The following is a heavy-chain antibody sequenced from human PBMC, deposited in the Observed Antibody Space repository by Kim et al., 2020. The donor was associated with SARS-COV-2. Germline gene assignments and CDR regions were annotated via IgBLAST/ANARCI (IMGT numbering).Heavy chain of an antibody. Sequence: SAKGRFTISRDNDKNALYLQMNRLRDEDTGVYYCAKRVVPAASWLEQIDYWGQGTLVTVSS. D-gene: IGHD2-2*01. V-gene: IGHV3-23*01. CDR3: AKRVVPAASWLEQIDY. J-gene: IGHJ4*02.